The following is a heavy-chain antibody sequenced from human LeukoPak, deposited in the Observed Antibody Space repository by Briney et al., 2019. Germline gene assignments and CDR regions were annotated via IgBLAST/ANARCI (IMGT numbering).Heavy chain of an antibody. CDR2: ISPDGSNQ. Sequence: GGSLRLSCEASALSFRDYAMHWVRPAPGRGLEWVAAISPDGSNQNYTDSVQDRVTISRDNSTNTLFLQMFTLKTEDTEVYFCVRVRADSSAYYWGPFVLWGQGALVSVSA. D-gene: IGHD3-22*01. J-gene: IGHJ4*02. CDR1: ALSFRDYA. V-gene: IGHV3-30*14. CDR3: VRVRADSSAYYWGPFVL.